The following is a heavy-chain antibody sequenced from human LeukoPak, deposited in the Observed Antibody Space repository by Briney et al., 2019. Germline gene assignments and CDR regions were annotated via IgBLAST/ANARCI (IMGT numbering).Heavy chain of an antibody. D-gene: IGHD3-16*01. CDR1: GDSIRGFY. Sequence: SETLSLTCTASGDSIRGFYWSWIRQPAGKGLEWIGRIYSSGYTYYSPSLKSRATMSVDTSKNQFSLKLTSVTAADTAVYYCARDLTFGFNSGDAFDIWGQGTMVTVSS. CDR3: ARDLTFGFNSGDAFDI. CDR2: IYSSGYT. J-gene: IGHJ3*02. V-gene: IGHV4-4*07.